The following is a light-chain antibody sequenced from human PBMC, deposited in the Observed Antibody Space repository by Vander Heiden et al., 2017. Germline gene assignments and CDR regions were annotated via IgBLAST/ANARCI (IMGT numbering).Light chain of an antibody. CDR2: RAS. V-gene: IGKV1-5*03. CDR1: QSVDSW. J-gene: IGKJ2*01. CDR3: QQDDTYQYT. Sequence: DIQMTQSPSTLSASVGDRVTISCRASQSVDSWLAWYQQRPTKAPSLLIYRASNLQSGVPSRCSGRGSGTEFTLTIGSMQPDDFATYDCQQDDTYQYTFGQGTKLEIK.